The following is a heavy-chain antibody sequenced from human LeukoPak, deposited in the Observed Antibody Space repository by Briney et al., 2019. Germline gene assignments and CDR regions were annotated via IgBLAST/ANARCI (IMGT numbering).Heavy chain of an antibody. CDR3: VKDRIPDGIYSNDF. D-gene: IGHD3-3*02. J-gene: IGHJ4*02. V-gene: IGHV3-23*01. Sequence: GGSLRLSCAASGFTFSTYAMNWVRQAPGKGLEWVSVIVGNGGGIEYADSVKGRFSISRDNSKNILYLQMNSLRAEDTAVYYCVKDRIPDGIYSNDFWGQGTLVTVSS. CDR2: IVGNGGGI. CDR1: GFTFSTYA.